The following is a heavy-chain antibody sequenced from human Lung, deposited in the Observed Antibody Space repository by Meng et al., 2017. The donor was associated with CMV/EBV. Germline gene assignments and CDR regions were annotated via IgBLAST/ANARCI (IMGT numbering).Heavy chain of an antibody. CDR3: LRRSGGSV. D-gene: IGHD3-10*01. CDR1: CDSITNHNW. CDR2: SPHRGSS. V-gene: IGHV4-4*02. Sequence: VQLRASGPALFKPSGPLSLPCDVSCDSITNHNWCAWLRHPTGKGLEWIGESPHRGSSAYNPSLKSRVSMSIDKSKNQFSLKLTSVTAADTAVYHCLRRSGGSVWGQGTLVTVSS. J-gene: IGHJ1*01.